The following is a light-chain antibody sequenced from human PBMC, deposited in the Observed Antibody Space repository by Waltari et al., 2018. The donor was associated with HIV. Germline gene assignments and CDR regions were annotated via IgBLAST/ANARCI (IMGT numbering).Light chain of an antibody. CDR2: DND. J-gene: IGLJ3*02. Sequence: QSVLTQPPSVSAALGQKVTISCSGTRSNIVSNYVSWYQHFPGTAPKLIIYDNDKRPSGIPDRCSGAKSGSSATLGITGLLTGDEAIYYCATWDSSLRTEVFGGGTKLTVL. CDR3: ATWDSSLRTEV. CDR1: RSNIVSNY. V-gene: IGLV1-51*01.